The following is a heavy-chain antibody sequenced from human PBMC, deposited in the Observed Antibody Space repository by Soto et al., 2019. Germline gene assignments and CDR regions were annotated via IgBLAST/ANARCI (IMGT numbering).Heavy chain of an antibody. Sequence: SETLSLTCTVSGASISSSYGSWIRQSPGKGLEWIGYVYHTGSTNYNPSLKSRVTISLDTSKSQFSLNLTSLTTADTAVYFCARGGNRYSNVASGVGGFDYWGQGSLVTVSS. V-gene: IGHV4-59*01. CDR2: VYHTGST. CDR3: ARGGNRYSNVASGVGGFDY. D-gene: IGHD5-12*01. CDR1: GASISSSY. J-gene: IGHJ4*02.